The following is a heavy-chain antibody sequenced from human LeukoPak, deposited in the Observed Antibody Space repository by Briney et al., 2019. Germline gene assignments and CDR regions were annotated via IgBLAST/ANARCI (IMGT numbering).Heavy chain of an antibody. Sequence: PSETLSLTCTVSGGSISSSGYYWGWIRQPPGKGLEWIGSIYYSGSTYYNPSLKSRVTISVDTSKKQFSLKLSSVTAADTAVYYCARGPVGGATYYDGDAFDIWGQGTMVTVSS. J-gene: IGHJ3*02. V-gene: IGHV4-39*07. D-gene: IGHD1-26*01. CDR2: IYYSGST. CDR3: ARGPVGGATYYDGDAFDI. CDR1: GGSISSSGYY.